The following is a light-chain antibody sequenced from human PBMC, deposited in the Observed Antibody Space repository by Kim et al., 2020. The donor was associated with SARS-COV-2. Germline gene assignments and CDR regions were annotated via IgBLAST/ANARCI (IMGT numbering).Light chain of an antibody. J-gene: IGKJ2*01. Sequence: DIVLTQSPGTLSVSPGERATLSCRASQSLSSSDLSWYQQKPGQPPRHLIYGGTTRLTGIPDRFSGSGSGTDFTLTISRVEPEDFAMYYCQQYGRSRTFGQGTKLEIK. CDR2: GGT. CDR1: QSLSSSD. CDR3: QQYGRSRT. V-gene: IGKV3-20*01.